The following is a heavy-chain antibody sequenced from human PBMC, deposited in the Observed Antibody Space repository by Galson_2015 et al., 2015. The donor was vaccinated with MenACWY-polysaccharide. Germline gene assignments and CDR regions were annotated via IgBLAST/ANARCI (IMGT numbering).Heavy chain of an antibody. Sequence: SLRLSCAASGFTFSSYAMSWVRQAPGKGLEWVSAISGSGGSTYYADSVKGRFTISRDNSKNTLYLQMNSLRAEDTAVYYCAQAGSGGYDSYYYYYGMDVWGQGTTVTVSS. D-gene: IGHD5-12*01. CDR2: ISGSGGST. CDR1: GFTFSSYA. J-gene: IGHJ6*02. CDR3: AQAGSGGYDSYYYYYGMDV. V-gene: IGHV3-23*01.